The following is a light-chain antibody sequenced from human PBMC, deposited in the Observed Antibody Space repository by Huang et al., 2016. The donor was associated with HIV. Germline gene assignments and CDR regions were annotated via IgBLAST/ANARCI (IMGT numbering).Light chain of an antibody. J-gene: IGKJ2*01. CDR2: DAS. V-gene: IGKV3-11*01. Sequence: EIVLTQSPGTLSLSPGERATLSCRTSQSVFSYLAWYQQRPGQAPRLLIYDASNRANGIPARFSGSVSGTDCTLTISSLEPEDFAVYYCQQRSAWPRTFGQGTKLEIK. CDR1: QSVFSY. CDR3: QQRSAWPRT.